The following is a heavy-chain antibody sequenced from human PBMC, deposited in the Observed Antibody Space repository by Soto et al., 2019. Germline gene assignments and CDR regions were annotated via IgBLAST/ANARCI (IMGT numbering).Heavy chain of an antibody. CDR3: AKGPYYDILTGSRNWFDP. CDR2: ISGSGGST. V-gene: IGHV3-23*01. J-gene: IGHJ5*02. CDR1: GFTFSSYA. D-gene: IGHD3-9*01. Sequence: PGGSLRLSCAPSGFTFSSYAMSWVRQAPGKRLEWVSAISGSGGSTYYADSVKGRFTISRDNSKNTLYLQMNSLRAEDTAVYYCAKGPYYDILTGSRNWFDPWGQGTLVTVS.